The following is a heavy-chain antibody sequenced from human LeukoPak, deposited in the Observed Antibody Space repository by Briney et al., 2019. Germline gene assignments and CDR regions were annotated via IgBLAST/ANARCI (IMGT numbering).Heavy chain of an antibody. Sequence: PSETLSLTCAVYGGSFSGYYWSWIRQPPGKGLEWIGEINHSGSTNYNPSLKSRVTISVDTSKNQFSLKLSSVTAADTAVYYCARRCSSTSCYGGWFDPWGPGTLVTVSS. D-gene: IGHD2-2*01. CDR3: ARRCSSTSCYGGWFDP. J-gene: IGHJ5*02. CDR2: INHSGST. V-gene: IGHV4-34*01. CDR1: GGSFSGYY.